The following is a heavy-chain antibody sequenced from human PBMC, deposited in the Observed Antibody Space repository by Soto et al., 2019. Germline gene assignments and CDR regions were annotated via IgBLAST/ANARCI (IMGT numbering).Heavy chain of an antibody. Sequence: QVQLVESGGGVGQPGRSLRLSCAASGFTFSSYGMHWVRQAPGKGLEWVAVISYDGSNKYYADSVKGRFTISRDNSKNTLYLQMNSLRAEETAVYYCAKDKVPVVVTAPFDYWGQGTLVTVSA. CDR2: ISYDGSNK. CDR1: GFTFSSYG. V-gene: IGHV3-30*18. D-gene: IGHD2-21*02. J-gene: IGHJ4*02. CDR3: AKDKVPVVVTAPFDY.